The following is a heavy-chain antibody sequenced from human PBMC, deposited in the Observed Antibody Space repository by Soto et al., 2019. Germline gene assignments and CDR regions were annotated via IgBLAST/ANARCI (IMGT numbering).Heavy chain of an antibody. Sequence: GGSLRLSCAASGFNFSDYYMSWIRQAPGKGLEWVSYISSSGSTIYYADSVKGRFTISRDNAKNSLYLQMNSLRAEDTAVYYCARERGGTYYYDSSGYAVDYWGQGTLVTVSS. CDR2: ISSSGSTI. D-gene: IGHD3-22*01. CDR1: GFNFSDYY. V-gene: IGHV3-11*01. CDR3: ARERGGTYYYDSSGYAVDY. J-gene: IGHJ4*02.